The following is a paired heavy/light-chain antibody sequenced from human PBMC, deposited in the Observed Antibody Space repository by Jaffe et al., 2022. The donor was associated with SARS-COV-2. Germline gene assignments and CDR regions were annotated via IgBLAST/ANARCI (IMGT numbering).Light chain of an antibody. CDR1: QSVSSY. Sequence: EIVLTQSPATLSLSPGERATLSCRASQSVSSYLAWYQQKPGQAPRLLIYDASNRATGIPARFSGSGSGTDFTLTISSLEPEDFAVYYCQQRSNWPPWTFGQGTKVEIK. J-gene: IGKJ1*01. CDR2: DAS. V-gene: IGKV3-11*01. CDR3: QQRSNWPPWT.
Heavy chain of an antibody. CDR1: GYTFTSYG. CDR3: ARDSRYYDFWSGYYQGWFDP. Sequence: QVQLVQSGAEVKKPGASVKVSCKASGYTFTSYGISWVRQAPGQGLEWMGWISAYNGNTNYAQKLQGRVTMTTDTSTSTAYMELRSLRSDDTAVYYCARDSRYYDFWSGYYQGWFDPWGQGTLVTVSS. D-gene: IGHD3-3*01. V-gene: IGHV1-18*01. J-gene: IGHJ5*02. CDR2: ISAYNGNT.